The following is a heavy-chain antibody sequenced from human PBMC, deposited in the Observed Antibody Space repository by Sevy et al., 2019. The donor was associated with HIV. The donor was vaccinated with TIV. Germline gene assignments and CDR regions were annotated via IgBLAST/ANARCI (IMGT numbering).Heavy chain of an antibody. CDR2: ISWNSGSI. V-gene: IGHV3-9*03. J-gene: IGHJ4*02. D-gene: IGHD3-10*01. CDR1: GFTFDDYA. Sequence: GGSLRLSCAASGFTFDDYAMHWVRQAPGKGLEWVSGISWNSGSIGYADSVKGRFTISRDNAKNSLYLQMNSLRAADMALYYCAKDIGYYGSGGPLDYWGQGTLVTVSS. CDR3: AKDIGYYGSGGPLDY.